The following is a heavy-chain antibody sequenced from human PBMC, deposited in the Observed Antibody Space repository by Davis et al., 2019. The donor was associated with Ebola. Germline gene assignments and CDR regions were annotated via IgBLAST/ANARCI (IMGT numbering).Heavy chain of an antibody. D-gene: IGHD1-26*01. Sequence: LSLTCAVYGDSFSDYFWSWIRQPPGKGLEWVSGISWNSGSIGYADSVKGRFTISRDNAKNSLYLQMSSLRAEDAAIYYCARAQLRATTFVRTGGMDVWGQGTTVTVSS. CDR1: GDSFSDYF. V-gene: IGHV3-9*01. J-gene: IGHJ6*02. CDR2: ISWNSGSI. CDR3: ARAQLRATTFVRTGGMDV.